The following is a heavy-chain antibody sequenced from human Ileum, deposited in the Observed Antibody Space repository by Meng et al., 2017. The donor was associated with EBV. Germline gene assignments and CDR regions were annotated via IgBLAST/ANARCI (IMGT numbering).Heavy chain of an antibody. J-gene: IGHJ4*02. Sequence: QLQLQESGPCLVRPSETLSLPCTVSVGSISNSSYYWGWIRQPPGKGREWIGSLYYTGRTYYKSSLKRRVTISLDTSKNQFSLRLSSVTAADTAVYFCARVITVGAPYRYFDFWGQGMLVTVST. CDR3: ARVITVGAPYRYFDF. CDR2: LYYTGRT. V-gene: IGHV4-39*07. CDR1: VGSISNSSYY. D-gene: IGHD3-16*01.